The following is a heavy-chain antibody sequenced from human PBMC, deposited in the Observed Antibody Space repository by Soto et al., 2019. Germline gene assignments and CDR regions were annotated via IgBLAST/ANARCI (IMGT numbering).Heavy chain of an antibody. CDR1: GYIFIDYW. CDR3: ARPPLPGYSIHFNS. CDR2: VYPRDSDT. D-gene: IGHD2-15*01. J-gene: IGHJ4*02. Sequence: GESLKISCKASGYIFIDYWIGWVRQMPGKGLEWMGIVYPRDSDTRYSPSFRGQVTISADRSTGTAFLQWRSLKDSDTALYYCARPPLPGYSIHFNSWGQGTLVTVA. V-gene: IGHV5-51*01.